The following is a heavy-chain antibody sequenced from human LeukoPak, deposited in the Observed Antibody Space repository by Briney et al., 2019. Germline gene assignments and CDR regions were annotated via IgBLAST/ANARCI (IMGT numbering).Heavy chain of an antibody. CDR3: ARATLDN. J-gene: IGHJ4*02. Sequence: QPGGSLRLSCAASGFSVSSNYISWVRQAPGRGLEWVSVIYSGGSTKYADSVKARFTISRDNSKNTVYLQMNSLRAEDTAVYYCARATLDNWGQGTLVTVSS. CDR2: IYSGGST. CDR1: GFSVSSNY. V-gene: IGHV3-53*01.